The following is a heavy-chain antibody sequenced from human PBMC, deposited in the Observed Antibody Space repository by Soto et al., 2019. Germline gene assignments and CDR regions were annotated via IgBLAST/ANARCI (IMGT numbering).Heavy chain of an antibody. D-gene: IGHD3-10*01. CDR1: GYTFTSYA. CDR3: ARARNYGSGSLQALDV. V-gene: IGHV1-3*01. Sequence: GASVKVSCKASGYTFTSYAMHWVRQAPGQRLEWMGWINAGNGNTKYSQKFQGRVTITRDTSASTAYMELSSLRSEDTAVYYCARARNYGSGSLQALDVWGKGTTVTVSS. CDR2: INAGNGNT. J-gene: IGHJ6*04.